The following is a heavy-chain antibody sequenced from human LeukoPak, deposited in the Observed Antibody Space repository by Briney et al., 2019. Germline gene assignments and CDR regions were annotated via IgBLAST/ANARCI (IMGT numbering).Heavy chain of an antibody. D-gene: IGHD6-19*01. V-gene: IGHV3-30*02. CDR1: GFTFSSYG. Sequence: GGSLRLSCAASGFTFSSYGMHWVRQAPGKGLEWVAFIRYDGSNKYYADSVKGRFTISRNNSKNTLYLQMNSLRAEDTAVYYCAKAYSSGWYVGYWGQGTLVTVSS. J-gene: IGHJ4*02. CDR2: IRYDGSNK. CDR3: AKAYSSGWYVGY.